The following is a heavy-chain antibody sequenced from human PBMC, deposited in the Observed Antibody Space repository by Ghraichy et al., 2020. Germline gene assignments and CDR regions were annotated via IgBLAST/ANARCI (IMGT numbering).Heavy chain of an antibody. V-gene: IGHV4-39*01. Sequence: ESLNISCTVSGGSISSSSYYWGWIRQPPGKGLEWIGNIYYSGSTYYNPSLKSRVTISVDTSKNQFSLKLSSVTAADTAVYYCARHVDYDFWSGYYFDYWGQGTLVTVSS. CDR2: IYYSGST. J-gene: IGHJ4*02. D-gene: IGHD3-3*01. CDR3: ARHVDYDFWSGYYFDY. CDR1: GGSISSSSYY.